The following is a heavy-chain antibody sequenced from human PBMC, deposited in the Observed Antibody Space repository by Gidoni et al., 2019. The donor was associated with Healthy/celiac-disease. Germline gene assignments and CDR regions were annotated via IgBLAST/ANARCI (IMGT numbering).Heavy chain of an antibody. Sequence: QVQLQESGPGLVKPSQTLSLTCTVSGGSLSSGGYYWSWIRQHPGKGLEWIGYIYYSGSTYYNPSLKSRVTISVDTSKNQFSLKLSSVTAADTAVYYCARAHYDSSGYYYVDYWGQGTLVTVSS. V-gene: IGHV4-31*03. CDR2: IYYSGST. CDR3: ARAHYDSSGYYYVDY. J-gene: IGHJ4*02. CDR1: GGSLSSGGYY. D-gene: IGHD3-22*01.